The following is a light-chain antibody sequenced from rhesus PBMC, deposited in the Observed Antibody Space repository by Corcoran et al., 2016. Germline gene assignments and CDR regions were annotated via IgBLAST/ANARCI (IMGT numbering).Light chain of an antibody. V-gene: IGKV1-46*01. CDR1: QSFSSS. CDR2: SAS. Sequence: DIQMTQSPSSLSASVGDTVTITCRASQSFSSSLACYQQKPGKAPKLLIYSASSFQSGVPSRFSGSKSGTDFTLTISSLQPEDSASYYCQQYYSYPWTFGQGTKVEIK. CDR3: QQYYSYPWT. J-gene: IGKJ1*01.